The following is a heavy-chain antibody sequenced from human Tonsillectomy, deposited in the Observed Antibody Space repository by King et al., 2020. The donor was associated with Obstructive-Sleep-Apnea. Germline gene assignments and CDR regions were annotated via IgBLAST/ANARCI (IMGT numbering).Heavy chain of an antibody. CDR1: GYSFTSYW. CDR3: ARHRGEDTAMVTKSIQFSVRQNNWFDP. D-gene: IGHD5-18*01. CDR2: IYPGDSDT. Sequence: VQLVESGAEVKKPGESLKISCKGSGYSFTSYWIGWVRQMPGKGLEWMGIIYPGDSDTRYSPSFQGQVTISADKSISTAYLQWSSLKASDTAMYYCARHRGEDTAMVTKSIQFSVRQNNWFDPWGQGTLVTVSS. J-gene: IGHJ5*02. V-gene: IGHV5-51*01.